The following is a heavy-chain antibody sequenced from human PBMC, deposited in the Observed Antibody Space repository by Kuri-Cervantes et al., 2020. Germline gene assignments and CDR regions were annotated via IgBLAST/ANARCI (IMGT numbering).Heavy chain of an antibody. D-gene: IGHD3-16*02. V-gene: IGHV3-30-3*01. CDR2: ISYDGSNK. CDR1: GFTFSSYA. J-gene: IGHJ5*02. CDR3: ANYRGGYA. Sequence: GESLKISCAASGFTFSSYAMHWVRQAPGKGLEWVAVISYDGSNKYYADSVKGRFTISRDNSKSTLYLQMNSLRAEDTAVYYCANYRGGYAWGQGTLVTVSS.